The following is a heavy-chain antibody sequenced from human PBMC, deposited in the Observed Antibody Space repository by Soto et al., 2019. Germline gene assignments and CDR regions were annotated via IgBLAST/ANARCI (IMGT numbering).Heavy chain of an antibody. D-gene: IGHD6-19*01. V-gene: IGHV4-39*01. CDR3: ARHYSSGSRNWFDP. Sequence: SETLSLTCTVSGGSINSSSYFWGWVRQPPGKGLEWIGSIYYSGSTYYNPSLRSRVTISVDTSKNQFSLKLSSVTAADTAVFYCARHYSSGSRNWFDPWGQGTLVTVSS. CDR1: GGSINSSSYF. CDR2: IYYSGST. J-gene: IGHJ5*02.